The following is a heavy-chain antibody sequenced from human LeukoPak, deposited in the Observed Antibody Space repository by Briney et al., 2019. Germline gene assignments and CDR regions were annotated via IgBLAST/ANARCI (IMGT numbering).Heavy chain of an antibody. Sequence: GRSLRLSCAASGFTFSNYAMSWVRQAPGKGLEWVSAISGSGGDTFYTDSVKGRFTISRDNSKNTLYLQMKGLRAEDTAVYYCVKDSVVVAGLVNYFDYWGQGTLVTASS. CDR2: ISGSGGDT. D-gene: IGHD6-19*01. V-gene: IGHV3-23*01. J-gene: IGHJ4*02. CDR3: VKDSVVVAGLVNYFDY. CDR1: GFTFSNYA.